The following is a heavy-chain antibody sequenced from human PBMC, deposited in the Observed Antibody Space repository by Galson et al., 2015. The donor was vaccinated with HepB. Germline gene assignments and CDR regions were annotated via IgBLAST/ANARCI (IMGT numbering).Heavy chain of an antibody. CDR2: ISSSSSYI. D-gene: IGHD3-10*01. J-gene: IGHJ1*01. CDR1: GFTFSSYS. Sequence: SLRLSCAASGFTFSSYSMNWVRQAPGKGLEWVSSISSSSSYIYYADSVKGRFTISRDNAKNSLYLQMNSLRAEDTAVYYCARDRSGVSEYFQHWGQGTLVTVSS. CDR3: ARDRSGVSEYFQH. V-gene: IGHV3-21*01.